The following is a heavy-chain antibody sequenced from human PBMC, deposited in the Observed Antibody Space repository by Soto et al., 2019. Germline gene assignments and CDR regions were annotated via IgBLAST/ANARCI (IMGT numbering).Heavy chain of an antibody. V-gene: IGHV4-59*01. Sequence: SETLSLTCTVSGGSISSYYWSWIRQPPGKGLEWIGYIYYSGSTNYNPSLKSRVTISVDTSKNQFSLKLSSVTAADTAVYYCARDRERRSPSGWYETYHYYYYGMDVWGQGTTVTVSS. CDR3: ARDRERRSPSGWYETYHYYYYGMDV. CDR2: IYYSGST. CDR1: GGSISSYY. J-gene: IGHJ6*02. D-gene: IGHD6-19*01.